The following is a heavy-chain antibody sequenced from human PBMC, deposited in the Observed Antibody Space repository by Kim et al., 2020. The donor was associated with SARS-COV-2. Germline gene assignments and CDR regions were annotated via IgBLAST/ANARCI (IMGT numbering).Heavy chain of an antibody. CDR1: GYTFTSYG. CDR2: ISAYNGNT. CDR3: ARDDGYYYDSSGYYKYYYYYGMDV. J-gene: IGHJ6*02. Sequence: ASVKVSCKASGYTFTSYGISWVRQAPGQGLEWMGWISAYNGNTNYAQKLQGRVTMTTDTSTSTAYMELRSLRSDDTAVYYCARDDGYYYDSSGYYKYYYYYGMDVWGQGTTVTVSS. V-gene: IGHV1-18*01. D-gene: IGHD3-22*01.